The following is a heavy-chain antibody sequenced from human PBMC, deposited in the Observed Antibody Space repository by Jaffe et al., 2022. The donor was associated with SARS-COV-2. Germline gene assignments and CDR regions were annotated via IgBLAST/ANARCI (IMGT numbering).Heavy chain of an antibody. D-gene: IGHD2-2*01. V-gene: IGHV3-21*01. J-gene: IGHJ6*02. CDR2: ISSSSSYI. CDR1: GFTFSSYS. Sequence: EVQLVESGGGLVKPGGSLRLSCAASGFTFSSYSMNWVRQAPGKGLEWVSSISSSSSYIYYADSVKGRFTISRDNAKNSLYLQMNSLRAEDTAVYYCARDHPCSSTSCLYYYYGMDVWGQGTTVTVSS. CDR3: ARDHPCSSTSCLYYYYGMDV.